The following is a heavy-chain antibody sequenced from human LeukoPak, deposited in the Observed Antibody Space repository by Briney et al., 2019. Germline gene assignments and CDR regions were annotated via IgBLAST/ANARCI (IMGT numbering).Heavy chain of an antibody. J-gene: IGHJ4*02. Sequence: KASETLSLTCTVSGGSISSGGYYWSWIRQHPGKGLEWIGYIYYSGSTYYNPSLKSRVTISVDTSKNQFSLKLSSVTAADTAVYYCARGHTVTKGGVVDYWGQGTLVTVSS. CDR3: ARGHTVTKGGVVDY. CDR1: GGSISSGGYY. V-gene: IGHV4-31*03. D-gene: IGHD4-17*01. CDR2: IYYSGST.